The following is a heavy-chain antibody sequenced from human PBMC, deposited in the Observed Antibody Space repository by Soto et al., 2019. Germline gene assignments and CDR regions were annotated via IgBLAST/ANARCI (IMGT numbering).Heavy chain of an antibody. D-gene: IGHD3-22*01. CDR1: GGSISSGDYY. CDR3: ARVGLVVTMIVVVPRPGAFDI. V-gene: IGHV4-30-4*01. CDR2: IYYSGST. J-gene: IGHJ3*02. Sequence: SETLSLTCTVSGGSISSGDYYWSWIRQPPGKGLEWIGYIYYSGSTYYNPSLKSRVTISVDTSKNQFSLKLSSVTAADTAVYYCARVGLVVTMIVVVPRPGAFDIWGQGTMVTVSS.